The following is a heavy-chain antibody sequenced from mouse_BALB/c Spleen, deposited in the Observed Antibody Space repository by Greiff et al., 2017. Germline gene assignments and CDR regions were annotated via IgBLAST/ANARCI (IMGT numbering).Heavy chain of an antibody. CDR2: IWSGGST. Sequence: VMLVESGPGLVQPSQSLSITCTVSGFSLTSYGVHWVRPSPGKGLEWLGVIWSGGSTDYNAAFISRLSISKDTTKGQVFFKMNSLQADDTAIYYCATITTARGFAYWGRGTLVTVSA. J-gene: IGHJ3*01. D-gene: IGHD1-2*01. CDR1: GFSLTSYG. CDR3: ATITTARGFAY. V-gene: IGHV2-4-1*01.